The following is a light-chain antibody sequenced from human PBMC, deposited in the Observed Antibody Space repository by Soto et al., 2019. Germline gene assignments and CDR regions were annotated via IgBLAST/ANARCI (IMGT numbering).Light chain of an antibody. V-gene: IGKV1-8*01. CDR1: QGISSY. Sequence: AIRMTQSPSSLSASTGDRVTITCRASQGISSYLAWYQQKPGKAPKVLIHTASTLQGGVPSRFSGSGSGTDYTLPISSLQPADFSTYYCRQYYTYPWTFGQGTKVEVK. CDR3: RQYYTYPWT. CDR2: TAS. J-gene: IGKJ1*01.